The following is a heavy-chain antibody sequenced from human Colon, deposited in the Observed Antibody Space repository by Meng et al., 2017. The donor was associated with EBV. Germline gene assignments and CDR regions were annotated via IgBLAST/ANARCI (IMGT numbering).Heavy chain of an antibody. D-gene: IGHD6-19*01. Sequence: QVQLQEPGPGLVKPSQTLSLTCTVSGGSVSSGGYYWTWICQHPGKGLEWFGHIYYSGSTFYNPSLKRRVIISIDTSKNQFSLNLRSVTAADTAVYYCARVSSGWDYFDYWGQGTLVTVSS. CDR3: ARVSSGWDYFDY. J-gene: IGHJ4*02. CDR2: IYYSGST. V-gene: IGHV4-31*03. CDR1: GGSVSSGGYY.